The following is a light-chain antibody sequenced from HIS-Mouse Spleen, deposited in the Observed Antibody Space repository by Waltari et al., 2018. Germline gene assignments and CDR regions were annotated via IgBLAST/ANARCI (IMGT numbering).Light chain of an antibody. CDR2: WAS. J-gene: IGKJ2*01. Sequence: DIVMTQSPDSLSVSLGERATINCKSSQSVLYSSNSKNYLAWYQQKPGPPPKLLIYWASTRKSGVPDRLSGSGSGTDFTLTIGSLQAEDVAVYYCQQYYSTPRTFGQGTKLEIK. CDR3: QQYYSTPRT. V-gene: IGKV4-1*01. CDR1: QSVLYSSNSKNY.